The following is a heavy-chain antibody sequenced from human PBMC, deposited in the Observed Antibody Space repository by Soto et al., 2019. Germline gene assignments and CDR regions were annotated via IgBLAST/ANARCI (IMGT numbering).Heavy chain of an antibody. CDR3: ARDARRYSSSWYYFDY. V-gene: IGHV3-30-3*01. D-gene: IGHD6-13*01. Sequence: QVQLVESGGGVVQPGRSLRLSCAASVFTFSSYAMHWVRQAPGKGLEWVAVISYDGSNKYYADSVKGRFTISRDNSKNTLYLQMNSLRAEDTAVYYCARDARRYSSSWYYFDYWGQGTLVTVSS. CDR1: VFTFSSYA. J-gene: IGHJ4*02. CDR2: ISYDGSNK.